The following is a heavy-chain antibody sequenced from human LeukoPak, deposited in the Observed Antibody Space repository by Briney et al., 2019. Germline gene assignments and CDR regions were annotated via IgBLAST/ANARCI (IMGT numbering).Heavy chain of an antibody. CDR2: ISGSGGST. V-gene: IGHV3-23*01. D-gene: IGHD3-22*01. CDR3: AKDWGYYYDSSGLTYFDY. CDR1: GGSISSGGYY. Sequence: QTSETLSLTCTVSGGSISSGGYYWSWVRQAPGKGLEWVSAISGSGGSTYYADSVKGRFTTSRDNSKNTLYLQMNSLRAEDTAVYYCAKDWGYYYDSSGLTYFDYWGQGTLVTVSS. J-gene: IGHJ4*02.